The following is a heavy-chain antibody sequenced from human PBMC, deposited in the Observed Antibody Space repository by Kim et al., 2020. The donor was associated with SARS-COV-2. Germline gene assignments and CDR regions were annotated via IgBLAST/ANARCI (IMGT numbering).Heavy chain of an antibody. CDR1: GYTFSSYV. D-gene: IGHD1-1*01. V-gene: IGHV3-23*01. CDR2: ISPSGEST. Sequence: GGSLRLSCAASGYTFSSYVMSWVRQAPGKGLEWVSLISPSGESTFYADSVKGRFTISRDNSKNTLYLQLNSLRAEDTAVYFCAKGTTGTTSGLLYFDSWGLGTLVTVSP. CDR3: AKGTTGTTSGLLYFDS. J-gene: IGHJ4*02.